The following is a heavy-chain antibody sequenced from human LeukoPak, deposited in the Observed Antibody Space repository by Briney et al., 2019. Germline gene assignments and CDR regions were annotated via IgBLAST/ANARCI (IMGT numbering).Heavy chain of an antibody. CDR2: ISSSGSTI. Sequence: GGSLRLSCAASGFTFSSYEMNWVRQAPGKGLESVSYISSSGSTIYYADSVKGRFTISRDNAKNSLYLQMNSLRAEDTAVYYCARAVRYYDILTGYSYYFDYWGQGTLVTVSS. D-gene: IGHD3-9*01. J-gene: IGHJ4*02. CDR3: ARAVRYYDILTGYSYYFDY. V-gene: IGHV3-48*03. CDR1: GFTFSSYE.